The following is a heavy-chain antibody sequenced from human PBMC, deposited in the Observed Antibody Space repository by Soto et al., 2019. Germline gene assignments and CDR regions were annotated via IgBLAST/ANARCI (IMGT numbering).Heavy chain of an antibody. D-gene: IGHD6-6*01. V-gene: IGHV1-69*06. CDR3: ARGYSSSSGVGNYFDD. CDR2: IIPIFGTA. J-gene: IGHJ4*02. Sequence: QVQLVQSGAEVKKPGSSVKVSCKASGGTFSSYAISWVRQAPGQGLEWMGGIIPIFGTANYAQKFQGRVTITGDKSTSTAYMELSSLRSGDRAVYYCARGYSSSSGVGNYFDDWGQGTLVTVSS. CDR1: GGTFSSYA.